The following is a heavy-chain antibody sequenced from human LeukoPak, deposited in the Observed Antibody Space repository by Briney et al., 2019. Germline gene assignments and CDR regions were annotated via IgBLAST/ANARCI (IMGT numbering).Heavy chain of an antibody. CDR3: VRDGMAVAGTAPLDY. CDR1: GFTFSSYA. J-gene: IGHJ4*02. CDR2: ISSSGNDT. V-gene: IGHV3-64D*09. D-gene: IGHD6-19*01. Sequence: GGSLRLSCSASGFTFSSYAMHWVRQAPGKGLEYVSAISSSGNDTYYADSVKGRFTISRDNSKNTLYLQMSSVRPEDAAVYYCVRDGMAVAGTAPLDYWGQGILVTVSS.